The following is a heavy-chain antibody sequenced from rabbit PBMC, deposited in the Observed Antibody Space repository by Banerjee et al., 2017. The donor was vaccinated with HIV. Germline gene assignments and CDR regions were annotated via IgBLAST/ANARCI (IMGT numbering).Heavy chain of an antibody. CDR1: GLSFSNKYV. D-gene: IGHD6-1*01. V-gene: IGHV1S45*01. CDR2: INTNSGNA. Sequence: QEQLVESGGGLVKPEGSLTLTCTASGLSFSNKYVMCWVRQAPGKGLEWIACINTNSGNAVYASWAKGRFTISKTSSPTVTLQMTSLTAADTATDFCAKGDYDGDGYAMSYDLWGPGTLVTGS. CDR3: AKGDYDGDGYAMSYDL. J-gene: IGHJ4*01.